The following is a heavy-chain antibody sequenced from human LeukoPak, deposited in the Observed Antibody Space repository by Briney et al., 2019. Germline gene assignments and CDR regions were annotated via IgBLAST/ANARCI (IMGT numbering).Heavy chain of an antibody. CDR2: ISSSGFST. V-gene: IGHV3-11*01. J-gene: IGHJ4*02. CDR3: ARGKRRFDY. CDR1: GFNFSDYY. Sequence: GGSLRLSCAASGFNFSDYYMSWIRQAPGKGLEWVSYISSSGFSTYYAGSVKGRFTISRDNARNSLYLHMNNLAPEDTALYYCARGKRRFDYWGQGTLVSVSS.